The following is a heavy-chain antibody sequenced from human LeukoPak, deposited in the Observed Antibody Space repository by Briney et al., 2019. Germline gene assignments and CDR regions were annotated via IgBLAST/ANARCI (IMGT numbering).Heavy chain of an antibody. CDR3: ARGSSYYYDSRWVDY. J-gene: IGHJ4*02. V-gene: IGHV4-4*07. D-gene: IGHD3-22*01. Sequence: SETLSLTCTVSRGSMGDYFWNWIRQPAGKGLEWIGRMHTSGSTSYNPSLKRRVTLSVDSSKNQFSLKLTSVTAADTAVYYCARGSSYYYDSRWVDYWGQGTLVTVSS. CDR1: RGSMGDYF. CDR2: MHTSGST.